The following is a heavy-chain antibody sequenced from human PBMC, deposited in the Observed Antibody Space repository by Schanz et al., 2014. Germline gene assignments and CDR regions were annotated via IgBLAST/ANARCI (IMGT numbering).Heavy chain of an antibody. D-gene: IGHD6-19*01. CDR2: ISYSGVT. V-gene: IGHV4-31*03. Sequence: QVQLQESGPGLVKPSQTLSLTCTVSGDSISSGGYYWSWIRQHPGKGLEWIGYISYSGVTYYNPSLKRRVTRTRDTSSNQFPLKLNSVPAADTAGYYCARGHHPHGITVAARGFDPWGQGTLVTVSS. CDR1: GDSISSGGYY. J-gene: IGHJ5*02. CDR3: ARGHHPHGITVAARGFDP.